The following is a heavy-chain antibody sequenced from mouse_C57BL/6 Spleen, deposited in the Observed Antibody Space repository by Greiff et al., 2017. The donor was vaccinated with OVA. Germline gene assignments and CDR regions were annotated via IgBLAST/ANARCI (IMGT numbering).Heavy chain of an antibody. J-gene: IGHJ2*01. CDR2: IRSKSNNYAT. CDR1: GFSFNTYA. D-gene: IGHD2-3*01. Sequence: EVQLVESGGGLVQPKGSLKLSCAASGFSFNTYAMNWVRQAPGKGLEWVARIRSKSNNYATYYADSVKDRFTISRDDSESMLYLQMNNLKTEDTAMYYCVRQGGYDGYLLDYWGQGTTLTVSS. CDR3: VRQGGYDGYLLDY. V-gene: IGHV10-1*01.